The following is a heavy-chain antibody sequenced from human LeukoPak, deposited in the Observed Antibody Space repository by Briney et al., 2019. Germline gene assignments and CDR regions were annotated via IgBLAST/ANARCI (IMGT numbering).Heavy chain of an antibody. J-gene: IGHJ4*02. D-gene: IGHD3-10*01. CDR1: GFTFDDYG. CDR2: INWNGGST. CDR3: ARGGVDHYGSGTYYLMYYFDH. V-gene: IGHV3-20*04. Sequence: GGSLRLSCAASGFTFDDYGMSWVRQAPGKGLEWVSGINWNGGSTGYADSVKGRFTISRDNAKNSLYLQMNSLRAEDTAVYFCARGGVDHYGSGTYYLMYYFDHWGQGALVTVSS.